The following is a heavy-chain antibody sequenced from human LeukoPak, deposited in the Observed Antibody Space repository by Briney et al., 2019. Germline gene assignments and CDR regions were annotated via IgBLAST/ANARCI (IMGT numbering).Heavy chain of an antibody. D-gene: IGHD1-26*01. Sequence: EGSLRLSCAASGFTFSSYAMSWVRQAPGKGLEWVSAISGSGGSTYYADSVKGRFTISRDNSKNTLYLQMNSLRAEDTAVYYCAKGSGYYSYYGMDVWGQGTTVTVSS. CDR3: AKGSGYYSYYGMDV. V-gene: IGHV3-23*01. CDR1: GFTFSSYA. CDR2: ISGSGGST. J-gene: IGHJ6*02.